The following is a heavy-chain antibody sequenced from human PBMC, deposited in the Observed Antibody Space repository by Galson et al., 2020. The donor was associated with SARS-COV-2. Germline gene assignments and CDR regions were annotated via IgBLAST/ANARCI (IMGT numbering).Heavy chain of an antibody. CDR2: IFHSGST. J-gene: IGHJ4*02. V-gene: IGHV4-38-2*02. CDR3: ARARYYGSGQFSFTY. Sequence: SETLSLTCTVSGYSISSGYYWGWIRQPPGKGLEWIGTIFHSGSTSYNPSLKSRITLSVDTSKNQFSLKLSSVTAADTAVYYCARARYYGSGQFSFTYWGQGTQVTVSS. D-gene: IGHD3-10*01. CDR1: GYSISSGYY.